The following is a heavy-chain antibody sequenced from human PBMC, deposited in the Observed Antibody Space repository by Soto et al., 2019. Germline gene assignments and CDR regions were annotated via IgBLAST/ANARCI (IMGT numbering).Heavy chain of an antibody. CDR2: IVVGSGNT. V-gene: IGHV1-58*01. CDR1: GFTFTSSA. CDR3: AAIPPTYYYGMDV. D-gene: IGHD2-21*01. J-gene: IGHJ6*02. Sequence: SVKVSCKASGFTFTSSAVQWVRQARGQRLEWIGWIVVGSGNTNYAQKFQEGVTITRDMSTSTAYMELSSLRSEDTAVYYCAAIPPTYYYGMDVWGQGTTVTVSS.